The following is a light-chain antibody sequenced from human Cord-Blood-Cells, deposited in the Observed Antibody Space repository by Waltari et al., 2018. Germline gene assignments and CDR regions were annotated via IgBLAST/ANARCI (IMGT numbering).Light chain of an antibody. CDR2: KDS. J-gene: IGLJ2*01. CDR3: QSADSSGTYVV. CDR1: ALPKQY. V-gene: IGLV3-25*03. Sequence: SGDALPKQYAYWYQQKPGQAPVLVIYKDSERPSGIPERFSGSTSGTTVTLTISGVQAEVEADYYCQSADSSGTYVVFGGGTKLTVL.